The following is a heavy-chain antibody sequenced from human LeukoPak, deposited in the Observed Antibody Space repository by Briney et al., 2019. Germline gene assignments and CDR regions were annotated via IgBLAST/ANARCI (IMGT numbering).Heavy chain of an antibody. CDR3: ARADRGGYCSGGSCFLPDAFDI. CDR2: INPSGGST. V-gene: IGHV1-46*03. J-gene: IGHJ3*02. D-gene: IGHD2-15*01. CDR1: GYTFTSYY. Sequence: ASVKVSCKASGYTFTSYYMHWVRQAPGQGLEWMGIINPSGGSTSYAQKFQGRVTMTRDTSTSTVCMELSSLRSEDTAVYYCARADRGGYCSGGSCFLPDAFDIWGQGIMVTVSS.